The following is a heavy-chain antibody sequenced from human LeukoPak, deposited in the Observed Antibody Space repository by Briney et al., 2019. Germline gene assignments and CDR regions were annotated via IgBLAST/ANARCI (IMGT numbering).Heavy chain of an antibody. V-gene: IGHV1-3*01. J-gene: IGHJ4*02. Sequence: GASVKVSCKASGYLFVMYSIHWLRQAPGQSLEWMGAIGAANDNARYSQTFQGRVTISSDSSEQTVYMELSSLRSDDTAVYFCARDEYSSSYWGQGTLVTVSS. CDR2: IGAANDNA. D-gene: IGHD6-6*01. CDR3: ARDEYSSSY. CDR1: GYLFVMYS.